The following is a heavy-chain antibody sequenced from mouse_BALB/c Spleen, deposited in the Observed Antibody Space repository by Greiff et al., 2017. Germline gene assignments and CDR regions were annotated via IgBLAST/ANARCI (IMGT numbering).Heavy chain of an antibody. Sequence: QVQLKESGPGLVAPSQSLSITCTVSGFSLTSYDISWIRQPPGKGLEWLGVIWTGGGTNYNSAFMSRLSISKDNSKSQVFLKMNSLQTDDTAIYYCVRDGMITRDYAMDYWGQGTSVTVSS. CDR1: GFSLTSYD. D-gene: IGHD2-4*01. V-gene: IGHV2-9-2*01. J-gene: IGHJ4*01. CDR3: VRDGMITRDYAMDY. CDR2: IWTGGGT.